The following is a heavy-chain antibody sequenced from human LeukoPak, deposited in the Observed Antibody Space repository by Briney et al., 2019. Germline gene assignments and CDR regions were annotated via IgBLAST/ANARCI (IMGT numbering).Heavy chain of an antibody. CDR2: IIPIFGTA. J-gene: IGHJ5*02. CDR1: GGTFSSYA. CDR3: ARDYEGSSPPFDP. V-gene: IGHV1-69*13. Sequence: SVKVSCKASGGTFSSYAISWVRQAPGQGLEWMGGIIPIFGTANYAQKFQGRVTITADESTSTAYMELSSLRSEDTAVYYCARDYEGSSPPFDPWGQGTLVTVPS. D-gene: IGHD6-6*01.